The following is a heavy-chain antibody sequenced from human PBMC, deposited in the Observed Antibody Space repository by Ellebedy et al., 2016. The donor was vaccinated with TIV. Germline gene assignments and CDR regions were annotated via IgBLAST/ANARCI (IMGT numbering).Heavy chain of an antibody. J-gene: IGHJ6*02. CDR2: VFHSGST. D-gene: IGHD2-21*02. CDR3: AGDRVLRGGDPYSFYAMDG. V-gene: IGHV4-59*01. Sequence: SETLSLTCNVSGGSISNYYWSWIRLPPGKGLEWIGYVFHSGSTNYNPSLTSRVTMSVDTSKNQFSLRLTSVTAAETAVYYCAGDRVLRGGDPYSFYAMDGWGQGTTVTVSS. CDR1: GGSISNYY.